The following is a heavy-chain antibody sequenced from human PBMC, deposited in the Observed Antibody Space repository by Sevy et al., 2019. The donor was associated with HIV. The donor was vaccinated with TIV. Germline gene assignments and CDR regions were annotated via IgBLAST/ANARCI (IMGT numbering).Heavy chain of an antibody. CDR2: IYYSGST. CDR3: ARGRYSSIRFLFDY. CDR1: GGSISSYY. V-gene: IGHV4-59*01. Sequence: SETLSLTCTVSGGSISSYYWSWIRQPPGKGLEWIGYIYYSGSTNYNPSLKSRVTISVDTSKNQFSLKLSSVTAADTAVYYCARGRYSSIRFLFDYWGQGTLVTVSS. D-gene: IGHD6-13*01. J-gene: IGHJ4*02.